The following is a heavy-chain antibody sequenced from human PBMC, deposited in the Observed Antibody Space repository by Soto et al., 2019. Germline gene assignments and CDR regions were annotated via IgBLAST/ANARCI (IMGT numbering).Heavy chain of an antibody. Sequence: EVHLLESGGDLVQPGGSLRLSCAASGFIFISYAMSWVRQSPGKGLGWVSIISSTRDSTFYTNSVTGRITSSRNTSRNTVYLHLNSLRAEVPALYYCSKGLGSVLRDSRTVDYWGQGTLLTVSS. CDR1: GFIFISYA. CDR2: ISSTRDST. CDR3: SKGLGSVLRDSRTVDY. V-gene: IGHV3-23*01. D-gene: IGHD2-15*01. J-gene: IGHJ4*02.